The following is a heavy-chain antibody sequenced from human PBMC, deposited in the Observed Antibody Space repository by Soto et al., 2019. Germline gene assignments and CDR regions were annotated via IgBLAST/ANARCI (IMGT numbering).Heavy chain of an antibody. V-gene: IGHV6-1*01. CDR2: TYLRSKWYN. D-gene: IGHD2-15*01. Sequence: QIQLQQSGPGLVKPSQTLSLTCVISGDSVSTNSATWNWIRQSPSRGLEWLGRTYLRSKWYNAYAVSVKSRIAIRPDTSKNLFSLQRSSVTPEDTAVYFCARAAVAFDAFDLWGQGTVVTVSS. J-gene: IGHJ3*01. CDR3: ARAAVAFDAFDL. CDR1: GDSVSTNSAT.